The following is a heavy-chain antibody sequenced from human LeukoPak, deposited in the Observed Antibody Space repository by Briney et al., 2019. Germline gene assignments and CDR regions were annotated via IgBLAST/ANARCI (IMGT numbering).Heavy chain of an antibody. J-gene: IGHJ6*03. Sequence: GGSLRLSCAASGFTFSDYYMSWIRQAPGKGLEWVSYISSSGSTIYYADSVKGRFTISRDNAKNSLYLQMNSLRAEDTAAYYCARDPYGYSYGIYYYYYMDVWGKGTTVTVSS. CDR2: ISSSGSTI. CDR3: ARDPYGYSYGIYYYYYMDV. V-gene: IGHV3-11*04. CDR1: GFTFSDYY. D-gene: IGHD5-18*01.